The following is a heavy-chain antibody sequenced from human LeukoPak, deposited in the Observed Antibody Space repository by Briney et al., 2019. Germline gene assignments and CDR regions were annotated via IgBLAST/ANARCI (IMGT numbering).Heavy chain of an antibody. Sequence: PSETLSLTCAVYGGSFSGYYWSWIRQPPGKGLEWIGEINHSGSTNYNPSLKSRVTISVDTSKNQFSLKLSSATAADTAVYYCARHRHYDILTGYNRPFDYWGQGTLVTVSS. V-gene: IGHV4-34*01. CDR3: ARHRHYDILTGYNRPFDY. D-gene: IGHD3-9*01. J-gene: IGHJ4*02. CDR1: GGSFSGYY. CDR2: INHSGST.